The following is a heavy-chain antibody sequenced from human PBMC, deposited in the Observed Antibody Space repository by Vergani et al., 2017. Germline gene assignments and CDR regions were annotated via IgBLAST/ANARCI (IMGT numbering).Heavy chain of an antibody. D-gene: IGHD3-3*01. CDR1: GFTFDDYA. J-gene: IGHJ3*02. CDR2: ISWNSGSI. CDR3: AKEGVEKDAFDI. Sequence: EVQLVESGGGLVQPGRSLRLSCAASGFTFDDYAMQWVRQAPGKGLEWVSGISWNSGSIGYADSVKGRFTISRDNAKKSLYLQMNSLRAEDTALYYCAKEGVEKDAFDIWGQGTMVTVSS. V-gene: IGHV3-9*01.